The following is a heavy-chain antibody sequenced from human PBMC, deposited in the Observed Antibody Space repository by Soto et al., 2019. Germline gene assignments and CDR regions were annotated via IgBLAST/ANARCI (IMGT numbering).Heavy chain of an antibody. D-gene: IGHD7-27*01. V-gene: IGHV4-34*01. Sequence: QVQLQQWGAGLLKPSETLSLTCAVYGGLISGYYWSWIRQPPGKGLEWIGESNQSGSINYNPSLKSRVTISVDTSKNQFSLKLSSVTAADTAVYYCAGGWGRIFDYWGQGSLVTVSS. CDR1: GGLISGYY. J-gene: IGHJ4*02. CDR2: SNQSGSI. CDR3: AGGWGRIFDY.